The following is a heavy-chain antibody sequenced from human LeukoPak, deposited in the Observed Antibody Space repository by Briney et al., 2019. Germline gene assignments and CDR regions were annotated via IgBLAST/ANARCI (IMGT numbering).Heavy chain of an antibody. J-gene: IGHJ5*02. D-gene: IGHD6-13*01. CDR1: GYTFTIYD. CDR3: ARGTSWKQPTFAP. V-gene: IGHV1-46*01. CDR2: INPSGGST. Sequence: GASVKVSFKASGYTFTIYDMHWVRQAPGQGLEWMGIINPSGGSTSYAQKFQGRVTMTRDMSTSTVYMELSSLRSEDTAVYYCARGTSWKQPTFAPWGKGPLVTVPS.